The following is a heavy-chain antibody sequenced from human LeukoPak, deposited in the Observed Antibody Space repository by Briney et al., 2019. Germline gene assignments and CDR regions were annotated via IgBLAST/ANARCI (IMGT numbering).Heavy chain of an antibody. CDR3: ARDVSSGYLGFDY. CDR1: GFTFSTYG. Sequence: PGRSLRLSCAASGFTFSTYGMQWVRQAPGKGLEWVAAIWYDGSEKYYADSVKGRFTISRDNSKNTLYVQMNGLGAEDTAVYYCARDVSSGYLGFDYWGQGTLVTVSS. V-gene: IGHV3-33*01. J-gene: IGHJ4*02. D-gene: IGHD3-22*01. CDR2: IWYDGSEK.